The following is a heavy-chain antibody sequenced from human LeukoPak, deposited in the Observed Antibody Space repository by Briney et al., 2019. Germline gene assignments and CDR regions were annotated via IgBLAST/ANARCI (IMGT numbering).Heavy chain of an antibody. D-gene: IGHD6-19*01. V-gene: IGHV4-59*01. Sequence: SETLSLTCIVSGGSISSYYWSWIRQPPGKGLEWIGYIYYSGSTNYNPSLKSRVTISVDTSKNQFSLKLSSVTAADTAVYYCARGPDGGWYFDYWGQGTLVTVPS. J-gene: IGHJ4*02. CDR2: IYYSGST. CDR3: ARGPDGGWYFDY. CDR1: GGSISSYY.